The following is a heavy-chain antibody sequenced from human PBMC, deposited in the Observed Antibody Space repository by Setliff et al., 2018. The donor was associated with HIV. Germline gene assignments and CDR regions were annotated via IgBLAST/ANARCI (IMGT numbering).Heavy chain of an antibody. V-gene: IGHV1-69*06. CDR2: IIPIFDTT. Sequence: GASVKVSCKASGGTFENYAISWVRQAPGQGLEWMGKIIPIFDTTIYAEKFQGRITISADKSTATAYLELNSLRSEDSAIYYCARLIPSAYFGPRQDAFDVWGQGARVTVS. J-gene: IGHJ3*01. D-gene: IGHD2-21*01. CDR3: ARLIPSAYFGPRQDAFDV. CDR1: GGTFENYA.